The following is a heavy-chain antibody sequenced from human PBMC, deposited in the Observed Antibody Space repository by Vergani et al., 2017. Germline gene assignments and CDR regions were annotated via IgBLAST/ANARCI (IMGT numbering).Heavy chain of an antibody. J-gene: IGHJ4*02. V-gene: IGHV3-23*01. Sequence: EVQLLESGGNLIQPGGSLRLSCGASGFTFSSYAMTWVRLAPGKGLQWVSAISARYPSTYYADSVKGRFTISRDNSRNMLYLQMNSLRAEDTAVYYCAREDPVVTGVYFDYWGQGTLVTVSS. CDR2: ISARYPST. D-gene: IGHD4-23*01. CDR1: GFTFSSYA. CDR3: AREDPVVTGVYFDY.